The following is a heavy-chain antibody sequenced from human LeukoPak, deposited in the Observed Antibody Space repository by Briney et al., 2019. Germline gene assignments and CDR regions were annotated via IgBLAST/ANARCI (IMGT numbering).Heavy chain of an antibody. CDR3: ARDNYGTLDY. CDR2: TSPKSGDR. CDR1: GCTFTDYF. J-gene: IGHJ4*02. Sequence: GASVKVSCKISGCTFTDYFIHWVRQAPGQGLEWMGWTSPKSGDRKCTQKFRGRVTITRDTSISTVYMELDRLTFDDTAVYFCARDNYGTLDYWGQGSLATVSS. D-gene: IGHD4-17*01. V-gene: IGHV1-2*02.